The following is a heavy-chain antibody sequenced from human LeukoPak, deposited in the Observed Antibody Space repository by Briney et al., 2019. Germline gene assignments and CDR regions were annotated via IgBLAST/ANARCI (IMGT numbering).Heavy chain of an antibody. D-gene: IGHD3-16*01. CDR2: INLNSDGT. CDR3: AIDIPRHPFWDCFDP. J-gene: IGHJ5*02. V-gene: IGHV1-2*02. Sequence: VASVKVSCKGSGDTFTGEYMNWVRQGPGEGRERVGGINLNSDGTNHAQMSQGRVTMTMDTPICTAYLELRSLPYGDSALYYCAIDIPRHPFWDCFDPWGQGTLVTVSS. CDR1: GDTFTGEY.